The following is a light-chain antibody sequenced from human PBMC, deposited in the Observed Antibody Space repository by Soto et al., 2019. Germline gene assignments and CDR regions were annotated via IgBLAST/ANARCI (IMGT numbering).Light chain of an antibody. CDR3: LQDDNLPRT. CDR1: RAIGND. V-gene: IGKV1-6*01. CDR2: AAS. J-gene: IGKJ1*01. Sequence: IQMTQSPLSLSASVGDRVIITCRASRAIGNDLGWYQQKPGKAPKLLIFAASTLHSGVPSRFSGSGSGTVFTLTISSLHPEDFATYCCLQDDNLPRTFGQGT.